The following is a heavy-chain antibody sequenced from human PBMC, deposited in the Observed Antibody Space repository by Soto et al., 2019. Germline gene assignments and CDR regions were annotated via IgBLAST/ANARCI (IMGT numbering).Heavy chain of an antibody. J-gene: IGHJ4*02. D-gene: IGHD5-12*01. CDR3: AKVGSERYSGQHSDY. V-gene: IGHV3-23*01. CDR2: ISSSSGST. Sequence: EVQLLESGVGLVQPGGSLRLSCAASGFTFSNYAMNWVRQAPGKGLEWVSTISSSSGSTYYADSVKGRFTISRDNSKNFLYLQMNSLRGDDTAVYYCAKVGSERYSGQHSDYWGQGTLVTISS. CDR1: GFTFSNYA.